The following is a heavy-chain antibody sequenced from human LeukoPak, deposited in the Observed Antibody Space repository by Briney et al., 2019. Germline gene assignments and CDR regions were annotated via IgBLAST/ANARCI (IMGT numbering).Heavy chain of an antibody. J-gene: IGHJ4*02. CDR1: GFTFSSYE. V-gene: IGHV3-48*03. D-gene: IGHD2-21*01. Sequence: GGSLRLSCAASGFTFSSYEVNWVRQAPGKGLEWVSYISSSGSTIYYADSVKGRFTISRDNAKNSLYLQMNSLRAEDTAVYYCARASVLWLDYWGQGTLVTVSS. CDR2: ISSSGSTI. CDR3: ARASVLWLDY.